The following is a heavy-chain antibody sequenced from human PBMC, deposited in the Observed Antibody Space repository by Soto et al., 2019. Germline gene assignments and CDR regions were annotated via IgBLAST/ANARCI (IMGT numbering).Heavy chain of an antibody. CDR1: GFTFSNYV. J-gene: IGHJ4*02. Sequence: EVQLLESGGGLVQPGGSLRLSCAASGFTFSNYVMNWVRQAPGKGLEWVSAISGGGGTTFYADSVKGRFTISRDNSKNTLYLQMNSLRAEDTAIYYCAKYKSGYDSTDYWGQGTLVTVSS. CDR3: AKYKSGYDSTDY. D-gene: IGHD5-12*01. CDR2: ISGGGGTT. V-gene: IGHV3-23*01.